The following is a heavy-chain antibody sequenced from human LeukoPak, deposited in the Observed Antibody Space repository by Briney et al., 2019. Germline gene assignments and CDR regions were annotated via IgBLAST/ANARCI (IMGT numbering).Heavy chain of an antibody. CDR2: ISGSGGST. V-gene: IGHV3-23*01. D-gene: IGHD2-2*01. CDR1: GFTFSSYA. J-gene: IGHJ3*02. CDR3: AKDLVVVPVAHAFDI. Sequence: PGGSLRLSCGASGFTFSSYAMSWVRQAPGKGLEWVSAISGSGGSTYYADSVKGRFTISRDNSKNTLYLQMNSLRAEDTALYYCAKDLVVVPVAHAFDIWGQGTMVTVSS.